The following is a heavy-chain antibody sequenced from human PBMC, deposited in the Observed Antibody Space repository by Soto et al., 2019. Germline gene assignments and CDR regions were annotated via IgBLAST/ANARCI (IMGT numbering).Heavy chain of an antibody. V-gene: IGHV4-59*01. CDR2: IYYSGST. CDR1: GGSISSYY. D-gene: IGHD1-26*01. Sequence: SETLSLTCTVSGGSISSYYWSWIRQPPGKGLEWIGYIYYSGSTNYNPSLKSRVTISVDTSKNQFSLKLSSVTAADTAVYYCASTSGSFDGHDAFDIWGQGTMVNVSS. CDR3: ASTSGSFDGHDAFDI. J-gene: IGHJ3*02.